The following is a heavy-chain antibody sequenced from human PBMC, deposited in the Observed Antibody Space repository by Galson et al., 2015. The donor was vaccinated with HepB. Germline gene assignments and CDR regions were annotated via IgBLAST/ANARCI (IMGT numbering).Heavy chain of an antibody. V-gene: IGHV3-15*01. CDR1: GFTFSNAW. Sequence: SLRLSCAPSGFTFSNAWMSWVRQAPGKGLEWVGRIKSKTDGGTTDYAAPVKGRFTISRDDSKNTLYLQMNSLKTEDTAVYYCTTDQEFGVMATIWGWNAFDYWGQGTLVTVSS. CDR2: IKSKTDGGTT. CDR3: TTDQEFGVMATIWGWNAFDY. D-gene: IGHD5-24*01. J-gene: IGHJ4*02.